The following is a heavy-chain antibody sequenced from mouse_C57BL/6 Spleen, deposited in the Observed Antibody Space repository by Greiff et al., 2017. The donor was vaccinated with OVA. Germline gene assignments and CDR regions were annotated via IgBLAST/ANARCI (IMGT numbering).Heavy chain of an antibody. J-gene: IGHJ4*01. D-gene: IGHD1-1*01. CDR1: GYTFTEYT. Sequence: QVQLQQSGAELVKPGASVTLSCKASGYTFTEYTIHWVKQRSGQGLEWIGWFYPGSGSLKYNEKFKDTATLPADKSSSPVYMELSRLTSEDAAVYFCARNEDRGYYGSSSYYAMDYWGQGTSVTVSA. V-gene: IGHV1-62-2*01. CDR3: ARNEDRGYYGSSSYYAMDY. CDR2: FYPGSGSL.